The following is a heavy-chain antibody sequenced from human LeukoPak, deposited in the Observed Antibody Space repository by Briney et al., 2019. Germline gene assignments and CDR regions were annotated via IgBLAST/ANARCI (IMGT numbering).Heavy chain of an antibody. CDR2: SISESDGGTI. V-gene: IGHV3-15*01. CDR1: GFIFSSAW. J-gene: IGHJ4*02. CDR3: TTDRWQ. Sequence: PGGSLRLSCATSGFIFSSAWMGWVRQAPGKGLEWVGRSISESDGGTIDYAAPVKGRFTISRDDSKNTLTLQMNSLKIEDTAIYYCTTDRWQWGQGTLVTVSS. D-gene: IGHD4-23*01.